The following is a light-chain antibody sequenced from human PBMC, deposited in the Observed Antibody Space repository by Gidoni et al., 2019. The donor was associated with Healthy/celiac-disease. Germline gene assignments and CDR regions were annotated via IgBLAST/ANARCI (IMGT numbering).Light chain of an antibody. J-gene: IGKJ2*01. V-gene: IGKV3-20*01. CDR1: QSVSSSY. Sequence: EIVLPQSPGTLSLSPGERATLSCRASQSVSSSYLAWYQQKPGQAPRLLIYGASSGSGTDFTLTISRLEPEDFAVYYCQQYGSSPYTFGQGTKLEIK. CDR2: GAS. CDR3: QQYGSSPYT.